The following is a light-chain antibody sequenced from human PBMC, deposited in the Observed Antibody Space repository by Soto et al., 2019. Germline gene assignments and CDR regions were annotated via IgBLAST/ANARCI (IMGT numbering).Light chain of an antibody. Sequence: DIVMTQSPDSLTVSLGERATINCKSSQSVLYSSNNKDYLAWYQQKPGQPPKLLITWASTRESGVPDRFSGSGSGTDFTLTISSLQAEDVAVYYCQQYYSTLVTFGQGTRLEIK. V-gene: IGKV4-1*01. CDR3: QQYYSTLVT. CDR2: WAS. J-gene: IGKJ5*01. CDR1: QSVLYSSNNKDY.